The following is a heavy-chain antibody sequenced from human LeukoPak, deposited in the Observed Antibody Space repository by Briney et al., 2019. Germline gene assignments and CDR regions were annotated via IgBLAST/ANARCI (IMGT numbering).Heavy chain of an antibody. V-gene: IGHV4-39*01. CDR1: GGSIRSSSYY. D-gene: IGHD7-27*01. Sequence: SEALSLTCTVSGGSIRSSSYYWGWIRQPPGKGLEWIASIYYSGSTYYNPSLKSRVTISVDTSKNQFSLRLSSVTAADTAVYYCASNWGGDEYYFDYWGQGSLVTVSS. J-gene: IGHJ4*02. CDR3: ASNWGGDEYYFDY. CDR2: IYYSGST.